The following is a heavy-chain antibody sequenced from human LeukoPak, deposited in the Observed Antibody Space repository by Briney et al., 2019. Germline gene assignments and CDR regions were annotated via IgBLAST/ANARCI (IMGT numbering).Heavy chain of an antibody. J-gene: IGHJ5*02. Sequence: PSETLSLTCTVSGGSVSSSSYYWGWIRQPPGRGLEWIGTFYYRGSTYYNPSLKSRVTISVDTSKNQFSLKLSSVTAADTAVYYGIVGASYWFDPWGQGTLVTVSS. D-gene: IGHD1-26*01. V-gene: IGHV4-39*01. CDR3: IVGASYWFDP. CDR2: FYYRGST. CDR1: GGSVSSSSYY.